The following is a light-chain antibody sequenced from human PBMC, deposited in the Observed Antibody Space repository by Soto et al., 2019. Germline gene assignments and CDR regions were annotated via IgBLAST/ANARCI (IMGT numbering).Light chain of an antibody. CDR1: SSDVGGYNY. Sequence: QSALTQPASVSGSPGQSITISCTGTSSDVGGYNYVSWYQQHPGKAPKLLIYAVNNRPSGVSTRFSGSKSGNTASLTISGLQAEDEADYYCSSYTRSSLYVFGTGTKLTVL. V-gene: IGLV2-14*01. J-gene: IGLJ1*01. CDR2: AVN. CDR3: SSYTRSSLYV.